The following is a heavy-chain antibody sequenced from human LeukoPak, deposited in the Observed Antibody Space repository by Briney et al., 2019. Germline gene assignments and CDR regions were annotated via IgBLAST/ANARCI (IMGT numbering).Heavy chain of an antibody. Sequence: GGSRRLSCAASGFSFITYGMNWVRQAPGKGLEWLSYIGSGSSTIYYADSVRGRFTISRDNAKNSLYLEMDSLRAEDTAVYYCAKEFVVVPGNTNYFDYWGQGTLVIVSS. CDR1: GFSFITYG. CDR2: IGSGSSTI. D-gene: IGHD2-21*02. J-gene: IGHJ4*02. V-gene: IGHV3-48*01. CDR3: AKEFVVVPGNTNYFDY.